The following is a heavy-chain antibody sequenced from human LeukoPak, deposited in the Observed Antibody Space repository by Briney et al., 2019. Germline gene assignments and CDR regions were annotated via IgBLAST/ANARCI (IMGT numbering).Heavy chain of an antibody. J-gene: IGHJ6*02. Sequence: PRGSLRLSCAPPGFTFSDYNINAVRPALGKGVERVSYITDSGNTIYYADSVKGRFTISRDNAKNSLYLQMNSLRAEDTAVYYCARSIGLTGGGVDVWGQGTTVTVSS. V-gene: IGHV3-11*01. CDR2: ITDSGNTI. CDR3: ARSIGLTGGGVDV. D-gene: IGHD3-9*01. CDR1: GFTFSDYN.